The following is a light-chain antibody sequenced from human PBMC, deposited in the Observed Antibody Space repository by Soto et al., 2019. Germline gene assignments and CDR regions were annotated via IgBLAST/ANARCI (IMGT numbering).Light chain of an antibody. CDR1: GSNIGSNS. Sequence: SVLTQPPSASGTPGQRVTISCSGSGSNIGSNSVYWYQQLPGTAPKLLIYRNNQRPSGVPDRFSGSKSGTSASLAISGLRSEDEADYYCATWDDSLNLLYVFGAGTKVTVL. CDR3: ATWDDSLNLLYV. J-gene: IGLJ1*01. CDR2: RNN. V-gene: IGLV1-47*01.